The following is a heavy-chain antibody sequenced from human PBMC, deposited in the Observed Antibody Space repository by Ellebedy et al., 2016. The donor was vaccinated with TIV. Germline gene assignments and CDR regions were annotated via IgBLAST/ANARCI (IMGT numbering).Heavy chain of an antibody. J-gene: IGHJ4*02. Sequence: GGSLRLSCAASGFTFSDYWMSWVRQAPGKGLEWVADIKEDGSENSYVDSVKGRFTISRDNSKNTLYLHMTSLRAEDTALYYCARDKTVTTFDYWGQGALVTVSS. D-gene: IGHD4-17*01. CDR1: GFTFSDYW. V-gene: IGHV3-7*01. CDR2: IKEDGSEN. CDR3: ARDKTVTTFDY.